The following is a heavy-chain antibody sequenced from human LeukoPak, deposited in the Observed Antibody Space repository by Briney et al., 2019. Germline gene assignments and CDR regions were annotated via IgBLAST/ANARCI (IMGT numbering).Heavy chain of an antibody. CDR3: ARDGLCSEWSYFGY. D-gene: IGHD3-3*01. J-gene: IGHJ4*02. V-gene: IGHV1-18*01. CDR2: ISGYNRNT. Sequence: GASVKVSCKASGYTFDNYGISWVRQAPGQGLEWMGWISGYNRNTKYAQRLQGRVIMTTDTSTSTVYMELRSLRSDDTAIYYCARDGLCSEWSYFGYWGQGTLVTVSS. CDR1: GYTFDNYG.